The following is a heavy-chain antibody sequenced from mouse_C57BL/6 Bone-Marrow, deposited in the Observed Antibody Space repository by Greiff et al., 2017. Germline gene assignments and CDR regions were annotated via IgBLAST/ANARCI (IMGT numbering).Heavy chain of an antibody. D-gene: IGHD1-1*01. CDR1: GYTFTDHT. CDR3: ARGGSSYDPYWYFDV. J-gene: IGHJ1*03. Sequence: QVQLQQSDAELVKPGASVKISCKVSGYTFTDHTIHWMKQRPEQGLEWIGYIYPRDGSTKYNEKFKGKATLTADKSSSTAYMQLNSLTSEDSAVYYGARGGSSYDPYWYFDVWGTGTTVTVSS. V-gene: IGHV1-78*01. CDR2: IYPRDGST.